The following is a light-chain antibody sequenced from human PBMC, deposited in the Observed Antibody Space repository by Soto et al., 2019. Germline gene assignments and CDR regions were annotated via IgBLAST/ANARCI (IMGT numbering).Light chain of an antibody. Sequence: DIQMTQSPSTLSASVGDRVTITSRASKSISSWLAWYQQEPGKAPKILIYKASSLESGVPSRFSGSGSGTEFTLTISSLHPDDFATYYCQKYNSYPITFGQGTRLEI. CDR2: KAS. J-gene: IGKJ5*01. CDR1: KSISSW. CDR3: QKYNSYPIT. V-gene: IGKV1-5*03.